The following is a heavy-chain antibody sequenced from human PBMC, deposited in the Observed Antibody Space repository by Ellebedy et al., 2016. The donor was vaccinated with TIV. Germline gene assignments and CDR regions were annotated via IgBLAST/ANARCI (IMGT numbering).Heavy chain of an antibody. Sequence: AASVKVSCKASGYTFTGYYIHWVRQAPGQGLEWMGWINPKNGGTNYAQKFQGRVTMTRDTSISTAYMELSWLRSDDTAVYYCARDGGCGGDCYGDNYWGQGSLVTVSS. CDR3: ARDGGCGGDCYGDNY. J-gene: IGHJ4*02. D-gene: IGHD2-21*02. CDR2: INPKNGGT. V-gene: IGHV1-2*02. CDR1: GYTFTGYY.